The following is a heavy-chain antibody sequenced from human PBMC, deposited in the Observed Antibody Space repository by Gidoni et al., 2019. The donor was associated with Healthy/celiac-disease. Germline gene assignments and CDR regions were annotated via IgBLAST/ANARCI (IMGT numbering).Heavy chain of an antibody. CDR2: ISSSSSTI. CDR3: ARDYDSSGYYPLTPSGDAFDI. J-gene: IGHJ3*02. V-gene: IGHV3-48*01. D-gene: IGHD3-22*01. CDR1: GFTFSSYS. Sequence: EVQLVESGGGLVQPGGSLRLSCAASGFTFSSYSMNWVRQAPGKGLEWVSYISSSSSTIYYADSVKCRFTISRDNAKISLYLQMNSLRAEDTAVYYCARDYDSSGYYPLTPSGDAFDIWGQGTMVTVSS.